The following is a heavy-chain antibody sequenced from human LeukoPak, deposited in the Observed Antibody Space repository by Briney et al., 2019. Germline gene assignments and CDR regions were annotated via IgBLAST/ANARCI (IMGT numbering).Heavy chain of an antibody. V-gene: IGHV4-39*01. Sequence: SETLSLTCTVSGDSISSGSYCWGWIRRPPGKGLEWIGSTHYRGSTYYNPSLKSRVTISIDTSKNQFSLKLSSVTAADTAVYYCARRGRLWPDFDYWGQGTLVTVSS. D-gene: IGHD5-18*01. J-gene: IGHJ4*02. CDR2: THYRGST. CDR3: ARRGRLWPDFDY. CDR1: GDSISSGSYC.